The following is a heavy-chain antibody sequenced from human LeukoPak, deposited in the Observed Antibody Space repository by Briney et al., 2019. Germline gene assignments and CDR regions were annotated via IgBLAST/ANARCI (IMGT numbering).Heavy chain of an antibody. Sequence: GASLKIYCKDSGYSFTSYWIGWVRQMPGKRLEWMGIIYPGDSDTRYSPSFQGQVTISADKSISTAYLQWSSLKASDTAMYYCARQSDGAVDYWGQGTLVTVSS. CDR1: GYSFTSYW. CDR3: ARQSDGAVDY. D-gene: IGHD5-24*01. CDR2: IYPGDSDT. V-gene: IGHV5-51*01. J-gene: IGHJ4*02.